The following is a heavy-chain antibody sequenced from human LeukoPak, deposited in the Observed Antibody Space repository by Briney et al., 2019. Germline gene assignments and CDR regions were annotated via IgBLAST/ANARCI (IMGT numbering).Heavy chain of an antibody. CDR1: GFTFSSHA. V-gene: IGHV3-23*01. CDR3: AKVPSSGWYALGY. D-gene: IGHD6-19*01. Sequence: GGSLRLSCTPSGFTFSSHAMSWVRQAPGKGLEWVSAISGSGGSTYYADSVKGRFTISRDNSKNTLYLQMNSLRAEDTAVYYCAKVPSSGWYALGYWGQGTLVTVSS. J-gene: IGHJ4*02. CDR2: ISGSGGST.